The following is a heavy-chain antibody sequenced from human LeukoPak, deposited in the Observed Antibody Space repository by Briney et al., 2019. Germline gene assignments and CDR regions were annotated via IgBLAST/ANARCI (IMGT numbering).Heavy chain of an antibody. CDR2: IDPSDSYT. J-gene: IGHJ4*02. Sequence: GESLNISCTSSGYTFTDHSISWLRRMPGKGLEWMGRIDPSDSYTQYIPSLQGHVTISTDKSISTAYLEWSSVKASDTAIYYCARNTGGTLALWGQGTLVTVSS. CDR1: GYTFTDHS. V-gene: IGHV5-10-1*01. CDR3: ARNTGGTLAL. D-gene: IGHD1-14*01.